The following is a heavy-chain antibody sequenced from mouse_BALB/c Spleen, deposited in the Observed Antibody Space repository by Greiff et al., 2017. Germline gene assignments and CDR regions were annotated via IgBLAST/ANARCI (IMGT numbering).Heavy chain of an antibody. J-gene: IGHJ3*01. V-gene: IGHV1-4*01. CDR3: AREGYGTGFAY. CDR1: GYTFTSYT. D-gene: IGHD2-1*01. CDR2: INPSSGYT. Sequence: QVQLKQSGAELARPGASVKMSCKASGYTFTSYTMHWVKQRPGQGLEWIGYINPSSGYTNYNQKFKDKATLTADKSSSTAYMQLSSLTSEDSAVYYCAREGYGTGFAYWGQGTLVTVSA.